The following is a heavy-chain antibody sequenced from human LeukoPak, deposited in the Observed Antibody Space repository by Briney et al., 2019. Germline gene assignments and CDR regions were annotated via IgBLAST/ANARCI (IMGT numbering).Heavy chain of an antibody. CDR1: GGSISHYY. J-gene: IGHJ4*02. CDR3: ARQEGGTTYDY. V-gene: IGHV4-59*08. Sequence: ASETLSLTCTVPGGSISHYYWSWIRQPPGKGLEWIGYINYSGSTDYNPSLKSRVTISVDTSKNQFSLKLSSVTAADTAFYYCARQEGGTTYDYWGQGTLVTVSS. CDR2: INYSGST. D-gene: IGHD1-7*01.